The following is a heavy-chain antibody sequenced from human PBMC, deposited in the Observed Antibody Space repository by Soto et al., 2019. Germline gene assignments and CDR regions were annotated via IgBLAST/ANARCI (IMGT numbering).Heavy chain of an antibody. CDR1: GYTFTSYA. J-gene: IGHJ6*02. CDR2: INAGNGNT. CDR3: AIGTAGIPDYYYYGMDV. D-gene: IGHD6-13*01. V-gene: IGHV1-3*01. Sequence: GASVKVSFKASGYTFTSYAMHWVRQAPGQRLEWMGWINAGNGNTKYSQKFQGRVTITRDTSASTAYMELSSLRSEDAAVYYCAIGTAGIPDYYYYGMDVWGQGTTVTVSS.